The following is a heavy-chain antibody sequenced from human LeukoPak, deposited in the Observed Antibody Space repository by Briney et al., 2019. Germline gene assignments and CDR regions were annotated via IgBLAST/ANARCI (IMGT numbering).Heavy chain of an antibody. Sequence: ASVKVSCKASGYTFTSYYMHWVRQAPGQGLEWMGIINPSGGSTSYAQKFQGRVSMTRDTSTSTVYMELSSLRSEDTAVYYCARDMAPWGSFDYWGQGTLVTVSS. V-gene: IGHV1-46*01. J-gene: IGHJ4*02. CDR2: INPSGGST. CDR1: GYTFTSYY. CDR3: ARDMAPWGSFDY. D-gene: IGHD7-27*01.